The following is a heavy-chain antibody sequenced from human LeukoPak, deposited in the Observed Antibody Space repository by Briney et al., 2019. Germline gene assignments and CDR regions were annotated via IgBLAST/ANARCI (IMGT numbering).Heavy chain of an antibody. CDR2: IYTSGST. CDR3: ASGSSWYPGY. D-gene: IGHD6-13*01. Sequence: GSLRLSCAASGFTFSNYWMSWVRQPPGKGLEWIGRIYTSGSTNYNPSLKSRVTISVDTSKNQFSLKLSSVTAVDTAVYYCASGSSWYPGYWGQGTLVTVSS. J-gene: IGHJ4*02. CDR1: GFTFSNYW. V-gene: IGHV4-59*10.